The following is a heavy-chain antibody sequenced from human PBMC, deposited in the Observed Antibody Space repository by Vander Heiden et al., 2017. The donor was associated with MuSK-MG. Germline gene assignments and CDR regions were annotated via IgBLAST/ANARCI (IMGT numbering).Heavy chain of an antibody. CDR3: ARVGGGRAFDI. J-gene: IGHJ3*02. CDR1: ACTLSSYW. V-gene: IGHV3-7*01. D-gene: IGHD3-16*01. Sequence: EVQLVESGGGLVQPGGSLRLSCAASACTLSSYWVSWVRQAPGKGLEWVANIKQDGSEKYYVDSVKGRFTISRDNAKNSLYLQMNSLRAEDTAVYYCARVGGGRAFDIWGQGTMVTVSS. CDR2: IKQDGSEK.